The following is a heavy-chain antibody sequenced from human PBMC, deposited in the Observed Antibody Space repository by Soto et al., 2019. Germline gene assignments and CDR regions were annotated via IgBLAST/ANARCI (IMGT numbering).Heavy chain of an antibody. CDR1: GSTFSSSE. CDR2: ISKSGTVI. CDR3: ASVNLRFSYGIDV. D-gene: IGHD3-3*01. V-gene: IGHV3-48*03. J-gene: IGHJ6*02. Sequence: PGGSLRLSCAASGSTFSSSEMHWVRQAPGKGLEWVSYISKSGTVIYYADSAKGRFTISRDNAKNLLYLQMNSLRAEDTAVYFCASVNLRFSYGIDVWGQGTSVTVSS.